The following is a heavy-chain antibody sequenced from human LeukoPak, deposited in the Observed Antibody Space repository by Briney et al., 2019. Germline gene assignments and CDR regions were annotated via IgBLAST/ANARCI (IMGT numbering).Heavy chain of an antibody. CDR3: TKGYGNVVGWFDP. CDR1: GGSINNYY. J-gene: IGHJ5*02. CDR2: ISNSGST. Sequence: KTSETLSLTCTVSGGSINNYYWTWVRQLPGKGLEWIGYISNSGSTNYNPSLRSRVTLSVDTFKNQISLKLRFVTAADTAVYYCTKGYGNVVGWFDPWGQGTLVTVSS. D-gene: IGHD2-15*01. V-gene: IGHV4-59*01.